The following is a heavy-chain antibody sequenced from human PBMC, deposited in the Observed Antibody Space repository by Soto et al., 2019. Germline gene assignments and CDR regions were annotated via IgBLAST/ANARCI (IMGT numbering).Heavy chain of an antibody. V-gene: IGHV3-15*01. CDR1: GFTFSNAW. J-gene: IGHJ5*02. Sequence: EVQLVESGGGLVKPGGSLRLSCAASGFTFSNAWMSWVRQAPGKGLEWVGRIKSKTDGGTTDYAAPVKGRFAISRDELKTTLYMKMHSMGSGDRGVYFCISEGEVYCSSTSCDNWLEPWGKGTLVRVSS. CDR3: ISEGEVYCSSTSCDNWLEP. CDR2: IKSKTDGGTT. D-gene: IGHD2-2*01.